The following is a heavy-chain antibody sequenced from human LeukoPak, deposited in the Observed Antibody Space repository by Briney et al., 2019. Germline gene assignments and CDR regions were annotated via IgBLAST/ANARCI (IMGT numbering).Heavy chain of an antibody. D-gene: IGHD3/OR15-3a*01. J-gene: IGHJ4*02. CDR3: ARQTGSGLFILP. Sequence: NSSETLSLTCTVSGVSISSSYSYWGWIRQPPGMGLEWIGSIYCTGNTYYNASLKSQVSISIDTSKNQFSLKLTSVTAADTAVYYCARQTGSGLFILPGGQGTLVTVTS. CDR2: IYCTGNT. V-gene: IGHV4-39*01. CDR1: GVSISSSYSY.